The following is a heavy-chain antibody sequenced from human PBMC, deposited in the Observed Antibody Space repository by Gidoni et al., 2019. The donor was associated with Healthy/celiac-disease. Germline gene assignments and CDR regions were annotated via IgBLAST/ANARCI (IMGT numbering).Heavy chain of an antibody. V-gene: IGHV4-59*01. Sequence: QVQLQESGPGLVKPSETLSLTCTVSGGSISSYYWRWIRQPPGKGLEWIGYIYYSGSTNYNPSLKSRVTISVDTSKNQFSLKLSSVTAADTAVYYCARVKGWDSSSLYYFDYWGQGTLVTVSS. D-gene: IGHD6-13*01. CDR2: IYYSGST. CDR3: ARVKGWDSSSLYYFDY. CDR1: GGSISSYY. J-gene: IGHJ4*02.